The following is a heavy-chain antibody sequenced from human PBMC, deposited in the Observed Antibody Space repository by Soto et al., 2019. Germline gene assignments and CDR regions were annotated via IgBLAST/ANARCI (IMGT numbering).Heavy chain of an antibody. CDR3: AKVQHSYGYGSSDY. J-gene: IGHJ4*02. Sequence: GGSLRLSCAASGFAFDDYVMHWVRQPPGRGLEWVSAISGSGGSTYYADSVKGRFTISRDNSKNTLYLQMNSLRAEDTAVYYCAKVQHSYGYGSSDYWGQGTLVTVSS. D-gene: IGHD5-18*01. V-gene: IGHV3-23*01. CDR1: GFAFDDYV. CDR2: ISGSGGST.